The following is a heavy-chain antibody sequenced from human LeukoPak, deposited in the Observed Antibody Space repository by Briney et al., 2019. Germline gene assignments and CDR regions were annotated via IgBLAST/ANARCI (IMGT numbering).Heavy chain of an antibody. CDR3: AREDLYYYDSSGSEYFQH. D-gene: IGHD3-22*01. CDR2: INPNSGGT. J-gene: IGHJ1*01. Sequence: ASVKVSCKASGYTFTGYYMHWVRQAPGQGLEWMGWINPNSGGTNYAQKFQGRVTMTRHTSISTAYMELSRLRSDDTAVYYCAREDLYYYDSSGSEYFQHWGQGTLVTVSS. V-gene: IGHV1-2*02. CDR1: GYTFTGYY.